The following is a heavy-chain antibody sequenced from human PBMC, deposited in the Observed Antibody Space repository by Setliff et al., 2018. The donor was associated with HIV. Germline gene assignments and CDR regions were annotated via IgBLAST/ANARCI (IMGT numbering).Heavy chain of an antibody. J-gene: IGHJ4*02. D-gene: IGHD3-22*01. V-gene: IGHV5-51*01. CDR2: IYPGDSDT. CDR3: ARLSGLYYYDSSGYYYGNYFDY. CDR1: GYSFTNYW. Sequence: GESLTISCKGSGYSFTNYWIGWVRQMPGKGLEWMGIIYPGDSDTRYSPSFQGQVTISADKSISTAYLQWSSLKASDTAMYYCARLSGLYYYDSSGYYYGNYFDYWGQGTLVTVSS.